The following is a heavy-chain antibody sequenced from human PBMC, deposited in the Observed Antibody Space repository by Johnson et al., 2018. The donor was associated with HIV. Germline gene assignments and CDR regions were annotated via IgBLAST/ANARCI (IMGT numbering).Heavy chain of an antibody. J-gene: IGHJ3*02. D-gene: IGHD1-20*01. V-gene: IGHV3-23*04. CDR1: GFSFSNFA. CDR3: AKDLNPDNWNPDAFDI. Sequence: MQLVESGGGLVQPGGSLRLSCTASGFSFSNFAMGWVRQAPGKGPQWVSSVSAGGGKTYYADLVGARFTISRDNSKNTLYLQMNSLRAEDTAVYYCAKDLNPDNWNPDAFDIWGQGTMVTVSS. CDR2: VSAGGGKT.